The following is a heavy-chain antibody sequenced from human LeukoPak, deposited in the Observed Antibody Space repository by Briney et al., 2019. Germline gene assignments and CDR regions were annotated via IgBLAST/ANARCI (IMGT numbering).Heavy chain of an antibody. V-gene: IGHV3-23*01. J-gene: IGHJ4*02. CDR1: GFTFSSYA. CDR2: ISGSGGST. CDR3: AKYLYYSYCSGGSCYPRTDY. D-gene: IGHD2-15*01. Sequence: GGPLRLSCAASGFTFSSYAMSWIRQAPGKGLEWVSAISGSGGSTYYADSVKGRFTICRDNSKNTLYLQMNSLRAEDTAVYYCAKYLYYSYCSGGSCYPRTDYWGQGTLVTVSS.